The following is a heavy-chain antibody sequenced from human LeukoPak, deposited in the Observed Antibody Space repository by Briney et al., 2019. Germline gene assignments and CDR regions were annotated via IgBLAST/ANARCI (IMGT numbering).Heavy chain of an antibody. D-gene: IGHD1-26*01. CDR1: GDSISYYY. J-gene: IGHJ3*01. V-gene: IGHV4-59*01. CDR3: ARDSPRGSGRAFDV. Sequence: SETLSLTCTVSGDSISYYYWSWIRQPPGKGLEWIGSIYHSENTNYNPSLESRVTISVDTSKNQFSLVLRSVTPADTAVYYCARDSPRGSGRAFDVWGQGTLVTVSS. CDR2: IYHSENT.